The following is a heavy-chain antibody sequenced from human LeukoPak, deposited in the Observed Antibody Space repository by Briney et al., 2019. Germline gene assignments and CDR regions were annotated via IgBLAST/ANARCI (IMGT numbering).Heavy chain of an antibody. Sequence: ASVKVSCKVSGYTLTELSMHWVRQAPGKGLEWMGGFDPEDGETIYAQKFQGRVTMTEDTSTDTAYMELSRLRSDDTAVYYCARDLPEDYYDSSGYYPSTNDYWGQGTLVTVSS. CDR3: ARDLPEDYYDSSGYYPSTNDY. CDR1: GYTLTELS. V-gene: IGHV1-24*01. J-gene: IGHJ4*02. CDR2: FDPEDGET. D-gene: IGHD3-22*01.